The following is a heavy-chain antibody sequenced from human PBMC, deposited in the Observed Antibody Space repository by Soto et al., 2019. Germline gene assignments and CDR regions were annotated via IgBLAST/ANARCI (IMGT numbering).Heavy chain of an antibody. CDR3: AKDLGRHVRSHYSYWYFDV. Sequence: EVQLLESGGGLVQPGGSLSLSCAASGFTFSSYAMSWVRQTPGKGLEWVAGISGSGGATYYADSVKGRVTISRDNSNNELYLTMNSLRAEDTAVYYWAKDLGRHVRSHYSYWYFDVWGRGALVSLCS. CDR1: GFTFSSYA. J-gene: IGHJ2*01. V-gene: IGHV3-23*01. CDR2: ISGSGGAT. D-gene: IGHD3-22*01.